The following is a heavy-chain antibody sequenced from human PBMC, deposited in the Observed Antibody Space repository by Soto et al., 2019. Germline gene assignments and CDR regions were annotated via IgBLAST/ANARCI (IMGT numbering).Heavy chain of an antibody. Sequence: GGSLRLSCAASGFTFSSYGMHWVRQAPGKGLEWVAVISYDGSNKYYADSVKGRFTISRDNSKNTLYLQMNSLRAEDTAVYYCAKDKIRGKAMVPRGAFAIWGQGTMVTVSS. CDR2: ISYDGSNK. J-gene: IGHJ3*02. D-gene: IGHD5-18*01. CDR3: AKDKIRGKAMVPRGAFAI. CDR1: GFTFSSYG. V-gene: IGHV3-30*18.